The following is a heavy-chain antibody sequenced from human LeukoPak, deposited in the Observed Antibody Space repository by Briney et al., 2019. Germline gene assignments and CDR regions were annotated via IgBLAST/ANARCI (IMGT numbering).Heavy chain of an antibody. Sequence: SETLSLTCTVSGGSISSSSYYWGWIRQPPGKGLEWIGSIYYSGSTYYNPSLKSRVTISVYTSKNRFSLKLSSVTAADTAVYYCATQDYDYVWGSYRYKSWFDPWGQGTLVTVSS. CDR1: GGSISSSSYY. D-gene: IGHD3-16*02. CDR2: IYYSGST. V-gene: IGHV4-39*01. CDR3: ATQDYDYVWGSYRYKSWFDP. J-gene: IGHJ5*02.